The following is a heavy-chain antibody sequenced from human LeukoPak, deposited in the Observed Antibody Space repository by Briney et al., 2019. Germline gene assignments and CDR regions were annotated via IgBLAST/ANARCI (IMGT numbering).Heavy chain of an antibody. Sequence: PGASLKISCKGSGSIFTSYWIGWVRQLPGKGLEWMGIIYPGDSDTRYSPSFQGQVTISADKSIRTAYLQWSSLKASDTAMYYCARPPDYYDSSGVDYWGQGTLVTVSS. J-gene: IGHJ4*02. V-gene: IGHV5-51*01. CDR1: GSIFTSYW. D-gene: IGHD3-22*01. CDR3: ARPPDYYDSSGVDY. CDR2: IYPGDSDT.